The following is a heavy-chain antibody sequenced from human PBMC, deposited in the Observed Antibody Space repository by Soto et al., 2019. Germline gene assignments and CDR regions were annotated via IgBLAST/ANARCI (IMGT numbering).Heavy chain of an antibody. CDR2: VYSGGDT. CDR1: GFVVSNVY. D-gene: IGHD3-10*01. J-gene: IGHJ2*01. Sequence: EVQLVETEGALVQPGGSLRLSCAVSGFVVSNVYMSWVRQAPGERREWISVVYSGGDTYYADSVKGRFTISRNNSKNTVYLQMSRLRPDDTAVYYCALTTSWFDWYFDLWGRGTLVTVSS. CDR3: ALTTSWFDWYFDL. V-gene: IGHV3-53*02.